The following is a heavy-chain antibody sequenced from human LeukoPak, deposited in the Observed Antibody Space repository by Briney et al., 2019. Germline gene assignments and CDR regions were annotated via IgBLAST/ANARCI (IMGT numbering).Heavy chain of an antibody. J-gene: IGHJ3*02. D-gene: IGHD2/OR15-2a*01. V-gene: IGHV3-21*01. CDR2: ISSSSSHI. CDR1: GFTFTGYS. CDR3: ARSVMTGSTTRAFDM. Sequence: GGSLRLSCVVSGFTFTGYSMNWVRQAPGKGLEWVSSISSSSSHIFYADSVKGRFTISRDNARNALDLQMNSLRAEDAAVYYCARSVMTGSTTRAFDMWGQGTMVTVSS.